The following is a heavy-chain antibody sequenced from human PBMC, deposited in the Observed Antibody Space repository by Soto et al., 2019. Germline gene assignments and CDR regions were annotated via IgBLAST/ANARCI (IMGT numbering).Heavy chain of an antibody. CDR2: IIPILGIA. V-gene: IGHV1-69*02. J-gene: IGHJ4*02. Sequence: QVQLVQSGAEVKKPGSSVKVSCKASGGTFSSYTISWVRQAPGQGLEWMGRIIPILGIANYAQKFQGRVTINGDNSTSTADMELSSLRCEDTAVYYCATQESCSGGSCYPDSWGQGTLVTVSS. D-gene: IGHD2-15*01. CDR1: GGTFSSYT. CDR3: ATQESCSGGSCYPDS.